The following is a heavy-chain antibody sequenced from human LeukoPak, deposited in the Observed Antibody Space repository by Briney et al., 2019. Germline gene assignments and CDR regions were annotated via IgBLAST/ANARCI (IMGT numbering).Heavy chain of an antibody. CDR2: MNSDGSST. CDR1: GFTFSNYW. D-gene: IGHD4-23*01. J-gene: IGHJ4*02. CDR3: ARGDYGGDYFDY. V-gene: IGHV3-74*01. Sequence: GGSLRLSCAASGFTFSNYWMHWVRQAPGKGLVWVSRMNSDGSSTSYADSVKGRFTISRDNAKNSLYLQMNSLRAEDTAVYYCARGDYGGDYFDYWGQGTLVTVSS.